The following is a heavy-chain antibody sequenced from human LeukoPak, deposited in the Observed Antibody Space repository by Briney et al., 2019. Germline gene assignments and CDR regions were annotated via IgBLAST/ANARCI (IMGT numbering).Heavy chain of an antibody. D-gene: IGHD3-22*01. CDR3: ARRHYYDSSGYHYYFDY. Sequence: PSETLSLTCTVSGGSISTSSYFWGWIRQPPGKGLEWIGNISYSGSTYYNPSLKSRVTISVDTSKNQFSLKVSSVTAADTAVYYCARRHYYDSSGYHYYFDYWGQGTLVTVSS. CDR2: ISYSGST. J-gene: IGHJ4*02. CDR1: GGSISTSSYF. V-gene: IGHV4-39*01.